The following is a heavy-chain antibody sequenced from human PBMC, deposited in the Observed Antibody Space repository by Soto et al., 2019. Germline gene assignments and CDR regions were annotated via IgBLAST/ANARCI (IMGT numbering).Heavy chain of an antibody. Sequence: ASVKVSCKASGYTFTGYYMHWVRQAPGQGLEWVGWINPNSGGTNYAQKFQGWVTMTRDTSISTAYMELSRLRSDDTAVYYCARGIAARFDYYYYMDVWGKGTTVTVSS. CDR1: GYTFTGYY. D-gene: IGHD6-6*01. CDR3: ARGIAARFDYYYYMDV. J-gene: IGHJ6*03. CDR2: INPNSGGT. V-gene: IGHV1-2*04.